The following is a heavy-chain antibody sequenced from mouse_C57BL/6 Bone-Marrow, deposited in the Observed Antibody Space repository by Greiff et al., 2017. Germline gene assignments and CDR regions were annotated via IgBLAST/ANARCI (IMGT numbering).Heavy chain of an antibody. Sequence: EVNVVESGGGLVKPGGSLKLSCAASGFTFSSYTMSWVRQTPEKRLQWVAAISGGGGNTYYPDSVKGRFTISRDNDKNILYLQMSSLSSEDTSLYYSSRQVTTVLATKYFDVWGTGTTVTVSA. J-gene: IGHJ1*03. CDR2: ISGGGGNT. V-gene: IGHV5-9*01. D-gene: IGHD1-1*01. CDR3: SRQVTTVLATKYFDV. CDR1: GFTFSSYT.